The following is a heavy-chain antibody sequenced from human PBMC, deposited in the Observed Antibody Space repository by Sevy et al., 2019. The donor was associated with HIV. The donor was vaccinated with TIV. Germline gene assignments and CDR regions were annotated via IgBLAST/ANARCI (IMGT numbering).Heavy chain of an antibody. D-gene: IGHD6-13*01. CDR2: LKSNVYGGTV. V-gene: IGHV3-49*04. CDR1: GFTFGNYC. CDR3: TRWKAAQSIFDY. J-gene: IGHJ4*02. Sequence: GGSLRLSCTASGFTFGNYCMSWVRQAPGKGLEWVAFLKSNVYGGTVDHAASVRGKFVISRDDSKTIAYLQMNDLKTEDTGVYYCTRWKAAQSIFDYWGQGALVTVSS.